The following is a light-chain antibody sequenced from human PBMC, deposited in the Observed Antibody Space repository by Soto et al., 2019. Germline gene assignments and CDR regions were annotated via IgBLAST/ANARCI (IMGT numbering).Light chain of an antibody. CDR3: QQYGTSPYT. CDR2: GVS. CDR1: QSVSSSY. Sequence: EIVLTQSPGTLSLSPGESATLSCRASQSVSSSYLAWYQQKPGQAPRLLIYGVSSRAAGIPGRFGGSRSGTDFTLTISRLEPEDFAVYYCQQYGTSPYTFGQGTKLEIK. J-gene: IGKJ2*01. V-gene: IGKV3-20*01.